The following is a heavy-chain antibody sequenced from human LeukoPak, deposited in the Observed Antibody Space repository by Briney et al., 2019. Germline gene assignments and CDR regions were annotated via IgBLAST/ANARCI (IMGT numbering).Heavy chain of an antibody. CDR3: ATWAGASTLDWFDP. CDR2: IYLGNFVT. Sequence: ESLKISCKVSGYIFTDYGIGWVRQMPGKGLEWMCIIYLGNFVTRYSPSFEGQVTISADKSINTVYLQWSSLKASDTAMYYCATWAGASTLDWFDPWGQGTLVTVSS. D-gene: IGHD1-1*01. CDR1: GYIFTDYG. J-gene: IGHJ5*02. V-gene: IGHV5-51*01.